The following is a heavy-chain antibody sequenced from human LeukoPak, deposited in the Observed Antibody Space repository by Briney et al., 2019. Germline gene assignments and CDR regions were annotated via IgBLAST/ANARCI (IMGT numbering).Heavy chain of an antibody. CDR1: GFTFNSYA. Sequence: PGGSLRLSCAASGFTFNSYAMTWARQAPVKGLEWVSAISGDGTRTYYADSVKGRFTISRDNSKNTLYLEMSSLRVEDTAIYYCAKWPEGAMDYFDYWGQGTLVTVSS. CDR2: ISGDGTRT. V-gene: IGHV3-23*01. D-gene: IGHD3-16*01. CDR3: AKWPEGAMDYFDY. J-gene: IGHJ4*02.